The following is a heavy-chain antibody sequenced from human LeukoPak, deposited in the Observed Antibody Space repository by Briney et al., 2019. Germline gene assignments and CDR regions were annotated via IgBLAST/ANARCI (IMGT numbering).Heavy chain of an antibody. CDR1: GFTVSSNY. Sequence: GGSLRLSCAASGFTVSSNYMSWVRQAPGKGLEWVPVIYSGGSTYYADSVKGRFTISRDNSKNTLYLQMNSLRAEDTAVYYCARGERNYYDSSGYLVYWGQGTLVTVSS. CDR2: IYSGGST. V-gene: IGHV3-53*01. J-gene: IGHJ4*02. D-gene: IGHD3-22*01. CDR3: ARGERNYYDSSGYLVY.